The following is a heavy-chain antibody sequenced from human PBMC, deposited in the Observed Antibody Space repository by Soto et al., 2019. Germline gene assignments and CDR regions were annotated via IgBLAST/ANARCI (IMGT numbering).Heavy chain of an antibody. CDR3: ARHQSHSSSYVDP. D-gene: IGHD6-13*01. CDR1: GGSISSSSCY. J-gene: IGHJ5*02. CDR2: IYYSGST. V-gene: IGHV4-39*01. Sequence: SETLSLTCPVSGGSISSSSCYWGWIRQPPGKGLEWIGSIYYSGSTYYNPFLKSRVTISVDTSKNQFSLKLSSVTAADTAVYYCARHQSHSSSYVDPWGQGTLVTVSS.